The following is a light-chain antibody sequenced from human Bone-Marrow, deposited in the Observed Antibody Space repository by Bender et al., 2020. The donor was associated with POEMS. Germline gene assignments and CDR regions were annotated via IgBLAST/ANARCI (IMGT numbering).Light chain of an antibody. CDR3: QSTDTSGSCI. J-gene: IGLJ1*01. Sequence: SSELTQPPSVSVSPGQTARITCSGDALANRYAYWYQQRPGQAPVLVIYRDSERPPGIPERFPGSSPGTRAAFNISRVQAEDDADYYCQSTDTSGSCIFGTGTKVTVV. V-gene: IGLV3-25*03. CDR1: ALANRY. CDR2: RDS.